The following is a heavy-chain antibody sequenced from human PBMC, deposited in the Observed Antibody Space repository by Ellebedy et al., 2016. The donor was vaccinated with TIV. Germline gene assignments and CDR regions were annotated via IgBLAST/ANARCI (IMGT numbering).Heavy chain of an antibody. Sequence: ASVKVSXKASGYTFPSYGISWVRQAPGQGLEWMGWISAYNGNTNYAQKLQGRVTMTTDISTSTAYMELRSLRSDDTAVYYCARDIEWRVDYWGQGTLVTVSS. CDR3: ARDIEWRVDY. V-gene: IGHV1-18*01. CDR1: GYTFPSYG. D-gene: IGHD2-8*01. J-gene: IGHJ4*02. CDR2: ISAYNGNT.